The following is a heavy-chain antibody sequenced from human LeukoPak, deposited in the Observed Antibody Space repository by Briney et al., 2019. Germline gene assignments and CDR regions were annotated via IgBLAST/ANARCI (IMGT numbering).Heavy chain of an antibody. V-gene: IGHV3-9*01. Sequence: GGSLRLSCAASGFTFTDYSMHWVRQVPGKGLEWVSVITWDSTGVGYVDSVKGRFTMSRDNAKNSLYLQMNSLRAEDTAVYYCARLGDKADFDYWGQGTLVTVSS. CDR2: ITWDSTGV. CDR3: ARLGDKADFDY. J-gene: IGHJ4*02. D-gene: IGHD3-16*01. CDR1: GFTFTDYS.